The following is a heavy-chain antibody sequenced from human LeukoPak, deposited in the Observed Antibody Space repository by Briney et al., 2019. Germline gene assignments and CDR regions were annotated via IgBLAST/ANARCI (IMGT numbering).Heavy chain of an antibody. CDR2: IYTSGST. D-gene: IGHD5-18*01. CDR3: ARYRVETAMKDAFDI. Sequence: SETLSLTCTVSGGSISSYYWSWIRQPAGKGLEWIGRIYTSGSTNYNPSLKSRVTMSVDTSKNQFSLKLSSVTAADTAVYYCARYRVETAMKDAFDIWGQGTMVTVSS. J-gene: IGHJ3*02. CDR1: GGSISSYY. V-gene: IGHV4-4*07.